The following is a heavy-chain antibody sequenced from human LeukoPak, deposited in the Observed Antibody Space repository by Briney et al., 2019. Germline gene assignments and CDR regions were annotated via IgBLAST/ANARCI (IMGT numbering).Heavy chain of an antibody. Sequence: SETLSLTCAVYGGSFSGYYWCWIRQPPGKGLEWIGEINHSGSTNYNPSLKSRVTISVDTSKNQFSLKLSSVTAADTAVYYCARGGIGWDSSGWYLYYFDYWGQGTLVTVSS. V-gene: IGHV4-34*01. CDR2: INHSGST. J-gene: IGHJ4*02. D-gene: IGHD6-19*01. CDR3: ARGGIGWDSSGWYLYYFDY. CDR1: GGSFSGYY.